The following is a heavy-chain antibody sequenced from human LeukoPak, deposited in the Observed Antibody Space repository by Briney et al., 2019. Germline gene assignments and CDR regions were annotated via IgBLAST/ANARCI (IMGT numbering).Heavy chain of an antibody. D-gene: IGHD3-16*02. Sequence: PSETLSLTCTVSGGSISSYYWSWIRQPPGKGLEWIGYIYYSGSTNYNPSLKSRVTISVDTSKNQFSLKLSSVTAADTAVYYCARGVGNGLYYDYVWGSYRFVFDYWGQGTLVTVSS. CDR3: ARGVGNGLYYDYVWGSYRFVFDY. V-gene: IGHV4-59*01. CDR1: GGSISSYY. J-gene: IGHJ4*02. CDR2: IYYSGST.